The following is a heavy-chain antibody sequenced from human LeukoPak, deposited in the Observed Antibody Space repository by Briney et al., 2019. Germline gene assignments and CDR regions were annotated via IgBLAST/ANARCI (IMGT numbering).Heavy chain of an antibody. CDR3: ARGGPAARLITFGGVTDY. D-gene: IGHD3-16*01. CDR1: GYTFTGYY. V-gene: IGHV1-18*04. Sequence: GPVKVSCKASGYTFTGYYMHWVRQAPGQGLEWMGWISTYNGNTNYAQNLQGRVTMTTDTSTSTAYMELRSLRSDDTAVYYCARGGPAARLITFGGVTDYWGQGTLVTVSS. J-gene: IGHJ4*02. CDR2: ISTYNGNT.